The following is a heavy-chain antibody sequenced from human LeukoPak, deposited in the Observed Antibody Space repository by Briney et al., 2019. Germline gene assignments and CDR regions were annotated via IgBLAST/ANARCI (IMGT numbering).Heavy chain of an antibody. J-gene: IGHJ3*02. D-gene: IGHD3-22*01. CDR3: ATFDSSGYHAFDI. CDR1: GGSISSGGYY. CDR2: IYHSGST. V-gene: IGHV4-30-2*01. Sequence: SETLSLTCTVSGGSISSGGYYWSWIRQPPGKGLEWIGYIYHSGSTYYNPSLKSRVTISVDRSKNQFSLKLNSVTAADTAVYYCATFDSSGYHAFDIWGQGTMVTVSS.